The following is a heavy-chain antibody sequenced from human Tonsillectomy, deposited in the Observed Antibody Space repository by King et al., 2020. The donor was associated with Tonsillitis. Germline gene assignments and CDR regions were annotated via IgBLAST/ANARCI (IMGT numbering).Heavy chain of an antibody. Sequence: VQLVESGAEVKKPGESLRISCKGSGYSFTSYWISWVRQMPGKGLEWMGRIDPSDSYTNYSPSFQGHVTISADKSISTAYLQWSSLKTSDTAMYYCARQGSGSYLPIDYWGQGTLVTVSS. D-gene: IGHD1-26*01. CDR3: ARQGSGSYLPIDY. CDR2: IDPSDSYT. J-gene: IGHJ4*02. V-gene: IGHV5-10-1*03. CDR1: GYSFTSYW.